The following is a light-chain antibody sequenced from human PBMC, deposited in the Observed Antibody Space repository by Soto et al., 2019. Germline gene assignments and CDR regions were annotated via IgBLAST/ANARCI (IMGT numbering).Light chain of an antibody. V-gene: IGLV2-8*01. J-gene: IGLJ2*01. CDR1: SSDVGGYNF. CDR2: EVT. Sequence: QSVLTQPPSASGSPGQSVTISCTGTSSDVGGYNFVSWYQQHPGKAPKLMIYEVTQRPSGVPDRFSGSKSGNTASLTVSGRQGEDEADYYCTSYAGSNSPVVFGGGNKVTVL. CDR3: TSYAGSNSPVV.